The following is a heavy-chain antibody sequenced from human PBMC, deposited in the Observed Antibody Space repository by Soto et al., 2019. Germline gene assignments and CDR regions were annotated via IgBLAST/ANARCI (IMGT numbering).Heavy chain of an antibody. J-gene: IGHJ5*02. CDR1: GASISGFY. V-gene: IGHV4-4*07. D-gene: IGHD1-1*01. Sequence: NPSDTLSLTCTVSGASISGFYWSWIRKSAGKGLGWIGRIDATGTTDYNPSLKSRVMMSVDTSKKQFSLKLRSVTAADTAVYYCVRDGTKTLRDWFDPWGQGISVTVSS. CDR3: VRDGTKTLRDWFDP. CDR2: IDATGTT.